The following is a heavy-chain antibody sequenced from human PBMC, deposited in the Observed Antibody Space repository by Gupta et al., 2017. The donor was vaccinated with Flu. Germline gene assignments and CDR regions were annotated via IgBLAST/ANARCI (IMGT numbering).Heavy chain of an antibody. CDR2: INHIGST. CDR1: GGSFSGYY. J-gene: IGHJ5*02. D-gene: IGHD1-26*01. Sequence: QVQLQQWGAGLFKPSETLSVTCAVYGGSFSGYYWSWIRQPPGKGLEWIGEINHIGSTNYNPSLKSRVTISVDTSKNQFSLKLSSVSAADTAVYYCARGQWEPRFDPWGQVTLVTVSS. CDR3: ARGQWEPRFDP. V-gene: IGHV4-34*01.